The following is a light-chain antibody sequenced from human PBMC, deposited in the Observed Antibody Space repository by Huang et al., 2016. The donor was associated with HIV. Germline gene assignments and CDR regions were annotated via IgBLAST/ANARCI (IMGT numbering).Light chain of an antibody. J-gene: IGKJ2*01. CDR2: GTS. CDR3: QQSYSTVYT. Sequence: DIQMDQSPSSLSASVGDRVTITCRASQSIDNYLNWYQQQPGKAPNLLIYGTSNLQSGVPSRFSGRGSGTDFTLTISGLHPDDSATYYCQQSYSTVYTFGQGTKLEI. CDR1: QSIDNY. V-gene: IGKV1-39*01.